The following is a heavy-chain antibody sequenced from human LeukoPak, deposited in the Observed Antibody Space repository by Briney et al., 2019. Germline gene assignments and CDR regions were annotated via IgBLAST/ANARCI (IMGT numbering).Heavy chain of an antibody. D-gene: IGHD6-13*01. Sequence: ASVKVSCKASGYTFTDYYMHWVRQAPGQGLEWMGWINPNSGGTNYAQKFQGWVTMTRDTSISTAYMELSRLRSDDTAVYYCAREAAAGTGIGYYFDYWGQGTLVTVSS. V-gene: IGHV1-2*04. CDR3: AREAAAGTGIGYYFDY. CDR2: INPNSGGT. J-gene: IGHJ4*02. CDR1: GYTFTDYY.